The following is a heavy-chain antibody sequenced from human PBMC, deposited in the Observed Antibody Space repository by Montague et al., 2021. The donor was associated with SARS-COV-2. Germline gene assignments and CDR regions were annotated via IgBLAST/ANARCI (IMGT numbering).Heavy chain of an antibody. CDR2: KYYSGST. CDR3: ARQPFITINRGASWSGFDP. V-gene: IGHV4-39*01. CDR1: GASISSRSYY. Sequence: SETLSLTCTVSGASISSRSYYWGWIRQPPGKGLEWIGFKYYSGSTYHNPTLKSRVTISVDTSKNQFSLTLGSVTAADTAVYYCARQPFITINRGASWSGFDPWGRGTLVAVSS. J-gene: IGHJ5*02. D-gene: IGHD3-10*01.